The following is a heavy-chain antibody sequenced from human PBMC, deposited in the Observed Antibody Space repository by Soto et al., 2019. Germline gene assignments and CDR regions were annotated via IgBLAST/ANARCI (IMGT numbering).Heavy chain of an antibody. D-gene: IGHD2-15*01. J-gene: IGHJ1*01. CDR2: VNPSGGST. CDR3: AREENCSDGICYSEYFQR. Sequence: GASVKVSCKASGYIFTAYSMHWVRRAPGQGHEWMGVVNPSGGSTNYAQKFQGRITLTRDTSRNTVYMDLSSLTSEDTAVYYCAREENCSDGICYSEYFQRWGQGTLVTVSS. CDR1: GYIFTAYS. V-gene: IGHV1-46*01.